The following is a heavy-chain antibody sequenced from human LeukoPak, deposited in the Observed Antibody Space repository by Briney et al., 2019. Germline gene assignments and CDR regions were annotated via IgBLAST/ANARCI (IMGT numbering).Heavy chain of an antibody. CDR3: ASEWDTAMVSDY. D-gene: IGHD5-18*01. J-gene: IGHJ4*02. CDR1: GGSFSSYY. Sequence: PSETLSLTCAVYGGSFSSYYWGWIRQPPGKGLEWIGNIYSSGSTYYNPSLKSRVTISVDTSKNQFSLKLSSVTAADTAVYYCASEWDTAMVSDYWGQGTLVTVSS. V-gene: IGHV4-34*01. CDR2: IYSSGST.